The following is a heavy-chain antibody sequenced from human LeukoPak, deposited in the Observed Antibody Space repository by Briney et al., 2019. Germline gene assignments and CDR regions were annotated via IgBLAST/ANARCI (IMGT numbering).Heavy chain of an antibody. D-gene: IGHD1-26*01. J-gene: IGHJ4*02. CDR2: VISILRTA. CDR1: GGTLSTYT. V-gene: IGHV1-69*08. Sequence: SVKVSCKASGGTLSTYTIHWVRRAPGQGLEWMGRVISILRTATYGQKFQGRVTITADKSTSTTYMEQTDLRLQDTAFYYCARSLGRGFDYWGQGSLVTVSS. CDR3: ARSLGRGFDY.